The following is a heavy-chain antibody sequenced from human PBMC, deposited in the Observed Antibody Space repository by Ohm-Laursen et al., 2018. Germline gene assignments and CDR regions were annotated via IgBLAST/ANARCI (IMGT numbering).Heavy chain of an antibody. Sequence: ASVKVSCKASGYTFTNYDINWVRQATGQGLEWMGWMNPNSGNTGYAQKFQGRVTMTRNTSISTAYMELSSLRSEDTAVYYCARGGTGLDYYYYGMDVWGQGTTVTVSS. V-gene: IGHV1-8*01. J-gene: IGHJ6*02. CDR3: ARGGTGLDYYYYGMDV. CDR2: MNPNSGNT. CDR1: GYTFTNYD.